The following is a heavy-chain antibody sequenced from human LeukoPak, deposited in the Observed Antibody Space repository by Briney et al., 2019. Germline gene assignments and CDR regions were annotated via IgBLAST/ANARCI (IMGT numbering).Heavy chain of an antibody. CDR1: GGSISGYY. CDR3: ASSRGGCSSTSCYDY. Sequence: SETLSLTCTVSGGSISGYYWSWIRQPPGKGLEWIGYIYYSGSTNYNPSLKSRVTISVDTSKNQFSLKLSSVTAADTAVYYCASSRGGCSSTSCYDYWGQGTPVTVSS. V-gene: IGHV4-59*01. CDR2: IYYSGST. D-gene: IGHD2-2*01. J-gene: IGHJ4*02.